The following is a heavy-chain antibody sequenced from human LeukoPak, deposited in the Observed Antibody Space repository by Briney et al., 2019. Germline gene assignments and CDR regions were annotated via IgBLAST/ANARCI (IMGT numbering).Heavy chain of an antibody. D-gene: IGHD1-20*01. J-gene: IGHJ4*02. V-gene: IGHV4-59*12. Sequence: SETLSLTCTVSGGSISSYYWSWIRQPPGKGLEWIGYIYYSGSTNYNPSLKSRVTISVDTSKNQFSLQLNSVTPEDTAVYYCARGYHNYYFDYWGQGTLVTVSS. CDR2: IYYSGST. CDR1: GGSISSYY. CDR3: ARGYHNYYFDY.